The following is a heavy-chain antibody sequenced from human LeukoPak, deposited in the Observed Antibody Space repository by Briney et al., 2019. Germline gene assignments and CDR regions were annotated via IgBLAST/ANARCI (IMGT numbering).Heavy chain of an antibody. Sequence: GGSLRLSCAASGFTFPTYVIHWVRQAPGKGLEWVAVISQTGSIETYADSVRGRFSISRDNSDSTVYLQMSSLKTEDTAVYYCARDRAVALPTYFYYMDVWGKGTTVIVSS. V-gene: IGHV3-30*03. D-gene: IGHD2-15*01. CDR1: GFTFPTYV. CDR3: ARDRAVALPTYFYYMDV. CDR2: ISQTGSIE. J-gene: IGHJ6*03.